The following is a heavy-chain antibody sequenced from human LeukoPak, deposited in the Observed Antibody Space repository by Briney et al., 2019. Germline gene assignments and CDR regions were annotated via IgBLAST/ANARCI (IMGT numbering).Heavy chain of an antibody. Sequence: GGSLRLSCAASGFTFSSYEMNWVRQAPGKGLEWVSYISSSGSTIYYADSVKGRFTISRDNAKNSLYLQMNSLRAEDTAVYYCAREGPTPGLHSPYFDYWGQGTLVTVSS. V-gene: IGHV3-48*03. CDR3: AREGPTPGLHSPYFDY. CDR2: ISSSGSTI. D-gene: IGHD4-17*01. J-gene: IGHJ4*02. CDR1: GFTFSSYE.